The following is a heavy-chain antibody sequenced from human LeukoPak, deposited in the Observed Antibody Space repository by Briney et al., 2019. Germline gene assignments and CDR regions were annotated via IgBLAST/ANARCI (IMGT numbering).Heavy chain of an antibody. Sequence: SETLSLTCAVYGGSFSGYYWSWIRQPPGKGLEWIGEINHSGSTNYNPSLKSRVTISVDTSKNQFSLKLSSVTAADTAVYYCARRGKDSGWYNHYYYYCYMDVWGKGTTVTISS. CDR2: INHSGST. V-gene: IGHV4-34*01. CDR1: GGSFSGYY. J-gene: IGHJ6*03. CDR3: ARRGKDSGWYNHYYYYCYMDV. D-gene: IGHD6-19*01.